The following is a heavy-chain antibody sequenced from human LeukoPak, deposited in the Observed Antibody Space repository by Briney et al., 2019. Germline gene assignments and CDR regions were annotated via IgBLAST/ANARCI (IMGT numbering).Heavy chain of an antibody. CDR2: TEAGTT. CDR1: GFTFINAW. D-gene: IGHD2-2*01. V-gene: IGHV3-15*01. Sequence: GGSLRLSCAASGFTFINAWMSWVRQAPGKGLEWVKTEAGTTDYAAPVKGRFTISRDDSKNTLYLQMNSLKTEDTAMYYCTTQYCSSTTCLYPFDYWGQGTLVTVSP. J-gene: IGHJ4*02. CDR3: TTQYCSSTTCLYPFDY.